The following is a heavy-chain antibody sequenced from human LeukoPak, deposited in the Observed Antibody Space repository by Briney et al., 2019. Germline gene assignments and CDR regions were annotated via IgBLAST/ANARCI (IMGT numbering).Heavy chain of an antibody. CDR2: IYDGGSPI. J-gene: IGHJ4*02. V-gene: IGHV3-48*01. CDR1: GFTFSSYS. Sequence: GGSLRLSCAASGFTFSSYSMTWVRQAPGKGLEWVSYIYDGGSPIYYADSVKGRFTVSRYNTKISLYLQMSSLRAEDTDVCYCARGGSSWFSYWGQGTLVTVSS. CDR3: ARGGSSWFSY. D-gene: IGHD6-13*01.